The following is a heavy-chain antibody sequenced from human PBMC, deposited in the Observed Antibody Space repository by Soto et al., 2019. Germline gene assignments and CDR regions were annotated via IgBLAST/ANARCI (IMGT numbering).Heavy chain of an antibody. Sequence: EVQLLESGGGFVQPGGSLRLSCVASGFTFSNFAMTWVRQAPGKGLEWVSAITGSDGRTYYTTSVKGRFTISRDNSKNTLYLQMNSLTADDTGVYYCAKGTAVATGDMASWGQGTLVSVSS. CDR3: AKGTAVATGDMAS. CDR1: GFTFSNFA. CDR2: ITGSDGRT. J-gene: IGHJ5*02. D-gene: IGHD4-17*01. V-gene: IGHV3-23*01.